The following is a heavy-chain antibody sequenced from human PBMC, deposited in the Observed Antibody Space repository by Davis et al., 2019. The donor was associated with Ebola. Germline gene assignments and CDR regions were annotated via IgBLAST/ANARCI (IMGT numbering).Heavy chain of an antibody. Sequence: GESLKISCAASGFTFSSYSMNWVRQAPGKGLEWVSSISSSSSYIYYADSVKGRFTISRDNAKNSLYLQMNSLRAEDTAVYYCARDRSTIFGAFDIWGQGTMVTVSS. CDR2: ISSSSSYI. CDR3: ARDRSTIFGAFDI. CDR1: GFTFSSYS. D-gene: IGHD3-3*01. V-gene: IGHV3-21*01. J-gene: IGHJ3*02.